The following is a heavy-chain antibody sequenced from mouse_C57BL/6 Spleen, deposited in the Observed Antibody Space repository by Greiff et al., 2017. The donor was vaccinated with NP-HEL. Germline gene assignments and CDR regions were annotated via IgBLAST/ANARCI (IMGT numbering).Heavy chain of an antibody. CDR2: INPNNGGT. CDR1: GYTFTDYN. Sequence: EVQLQQSGPELVKPGASVKMSCKASGYTFTDYNMHWVKQSHGKSLEWIGYINPNNGGTSYNQKFKGKATLTVNKSSSTAYMELRSLTSEDSAVYDCASPIAPSLGYFDVWGTGTTVTVSS. V-gene: IGHV1-22*01. CDR3: ASPIAPSLGYFDV. D-gene: IGHD6-2*01. J-gene: IGHJ1*03.